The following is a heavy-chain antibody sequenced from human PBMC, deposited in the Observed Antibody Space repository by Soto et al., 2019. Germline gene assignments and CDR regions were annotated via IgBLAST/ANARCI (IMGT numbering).Heavy chain of an antibody. Sequence: QVQLVESGGGVVQPGRSLRLSCAASGFTFSSYGMHWVRQAPGKGLEWVAVIWYDGSNKYYADSVKGRFTISRDNSKNTLYLQMNSLRAEDTAVYYCARAATMVRGWEAFDIWGQGTMVTVSS. D-gene: IGHD3-10*01. CDR3: ARAATMVRGWEAFDI. J-gene: IGHJ3*02. CDR2: IWYDGSNK. CDR1: GFTFSSYG. V-gene: IGHV3-33*01.